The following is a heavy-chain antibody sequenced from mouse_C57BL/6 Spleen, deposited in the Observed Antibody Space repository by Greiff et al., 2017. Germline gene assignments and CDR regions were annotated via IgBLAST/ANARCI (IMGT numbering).Heavy chain of an antibody. D-gene: IGHD1-1*01. CDR2: INPSSGYT. CDR3: ARRGITTVVAYYYAMDY. CDR1: GYTFTSYT. Sequence: VKLMESGAELARPGASVKMSCKASGYTFTSYTMHWVKQRPGQGLEWIGYINPSSGYTKYNQKFKDKATLTADKSSSTAYMQLSSLTSEDSAVYYCARRGITTVVAYYYAMDYWGQGTSVTVSS. J-gene: IGHJ4*01. V-gene: IGHV1-4*01.